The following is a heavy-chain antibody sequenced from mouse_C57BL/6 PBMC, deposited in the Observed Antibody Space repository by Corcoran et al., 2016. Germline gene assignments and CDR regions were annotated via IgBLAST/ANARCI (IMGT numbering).Heavy chain of an antibody. V-gene: IGHV8-12*01. D-gene: IGHD1-1*01. CDR1: GFSLSTSGMG. Sequence: QVTLKESGPGILQSSQTLSLTCSFSGFSLSTSGMGVSWIRQPSGKGLEWLAHIYWDDDKRYNPSLKSRLTISKDTSRNQVFLKITSVDTADTATYYCARRAPGYGSSYWYFDVWGTGTTVTVSS. CDR3: ARRAPGYGSSYWYFDV. CDR2: IYWDDDK. J-gene: IGHJ1*03.